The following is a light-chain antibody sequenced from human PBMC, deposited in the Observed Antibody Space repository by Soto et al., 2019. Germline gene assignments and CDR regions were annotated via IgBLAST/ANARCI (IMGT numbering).Light chain of an antibody. CDR3: GSYTDSRSWV. Sequence: QSVLTQPASVSGSPGQSITISCTGTSSDVGGYDYVSWYQHHPGKAPKLMISEVSNRPSGVSDRFSGSKSGNTASLTISGLQAEDEADYYCGSYTDSRSWVFGGGTKLTVL. CDR1: SSDVGGYDY. J-gene: IGLJ3*02. V-gene: IGLV2-14*01. CDR2: EVS.